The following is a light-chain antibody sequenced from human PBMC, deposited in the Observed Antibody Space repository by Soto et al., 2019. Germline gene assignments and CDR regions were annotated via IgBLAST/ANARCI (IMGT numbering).Light chain of an antibody. CDR3: QKYNSAPLT. CDR1: QGISNY. J-gene: IGKJ4*01. CDR2: AAS. Sequence: DIQVTQSPSSLSASVGDRVAITCRTSQGISNYLAWYQQKPGKVPKLLIYAASTLQSGVPSRFSGSGSGTDFTLTISSQQPEDVSTYYCQKYNSAPLTFGGGTEVEIK. V-gene: IGKV1-27*01.